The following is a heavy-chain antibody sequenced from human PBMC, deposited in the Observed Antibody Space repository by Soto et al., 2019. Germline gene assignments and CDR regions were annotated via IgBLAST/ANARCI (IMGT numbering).Heavy chain of an antibody. CDR3: ARDITMIVVVRADAFDI. D-gene: IGHD3-22*01. V-gene: IGHV1-18*01. Sequence: QVQLVQSGAEVKKPGASVKVSRKASGYTFTSYGISWVRQAPGQGLEWMGWISAYNGNTNYAQKLQGRVTMTTDTSTSTAYMELRSLRSDDTAVYYCARDITMIVVVRADAFDIWGQGTMVTVSS. CDR2: ISAYNGNT. J-gene: IGHJ3*02. CDR1: GYTFTSYG.